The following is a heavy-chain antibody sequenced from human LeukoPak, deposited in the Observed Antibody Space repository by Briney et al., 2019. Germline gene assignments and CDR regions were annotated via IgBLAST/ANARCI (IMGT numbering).Heavy chain of an antibody. D-gene: IGHD2-15*01. J-gene: IGHJ4*02. CDR3: ARAVVVVASTDFDY. Sequence: GSLRLSCAASGFTFSSYAMSWVRQAPGKGLEWIGEINHSGSTNYNPSLKSRVTISVDTSKNQFSLKLSSVTAADTAVYYCARAVVVVASTDFDYWGQGTLVTVSS. V-gene: IGHV4-34*01. CDR1: GFTFSSYA. CDR2: INHSGST.